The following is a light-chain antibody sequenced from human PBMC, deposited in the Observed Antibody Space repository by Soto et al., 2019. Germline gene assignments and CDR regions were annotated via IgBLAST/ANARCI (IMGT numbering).Light chain of an antibody. CDR3: SSYTSTSTLV. Sequence: QSALTQPASVSGSPGQSIIISCTGTSSDVGAYNYVSWFQQHPGKAPKLMIYEVSNRPSGISSRFSGSKSGNTASLTISGLQAEDDADYYCSSYTSTSTLVFGGGTKLTVL. J-gene: IGLJ2*01. CDR2: EVS. V-gene: IGLV2-14*01. CDR1: SSDVGAYNY.